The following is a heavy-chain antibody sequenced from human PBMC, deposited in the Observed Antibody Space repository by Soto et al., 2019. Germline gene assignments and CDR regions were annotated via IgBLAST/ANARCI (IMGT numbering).Heavy chain of an antibody. Sequence: QVQLQESGPGLVKPSQTLSLTCTVSGGSVSCGGYYWSWIRQHPGKGLEWIGYIYYSGSTYYNPSLKSRVTISVDTSKNQFSLKLSSVTAADTAVYYCASSSTSSNYFYYSGQGTLVTVSS. D-gene: IGHD2-2*01. V-gene: IGHV4-31*03. CDR2: IYYSGST. CDR1: GGSVSCGGYY. CDR3: ASSSTSSNYFYY. J-gene: IGHJ4*02.